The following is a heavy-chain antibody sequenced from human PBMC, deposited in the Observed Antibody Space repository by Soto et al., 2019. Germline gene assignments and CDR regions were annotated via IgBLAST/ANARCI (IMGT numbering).Heavy chain of an antibody. J-gene: IGHJ4*02. CDR3: AKDLISSGWYDFAY. Sequence: GGSLRLSCAASGFTFSSYAMSWVRQAPGKGLEWVSTISGSGGSTYYADSVKGRFTISRDNSKNTLYLQMNSLRGEDTAVYYCAKDLISSGWYDFAYWGQGTLVTVSS. CDR2: ISGSGGST. D-gene: IGHD6-19*01. CDR1: GFTFSSYA. V-gene: IGHV3-23*01.